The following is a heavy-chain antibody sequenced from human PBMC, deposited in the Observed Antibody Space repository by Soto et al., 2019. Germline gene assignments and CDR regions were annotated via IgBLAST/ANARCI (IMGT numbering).Heavy chain of an antibody. J-gene: IGHJ4*02. CDR3: ARDRHYDILTGSPPFDY. V-gene: IGHV1-18*01. Sequence: QVQLVQSGAEVKKPGASVKVSCKASGYTFTSYGISWVRQALGQGLEWMGWISAYNGNTNYAQKLQGRVTMTTDTSTSTAYMELRSLRSDDTAVYYCARDRHYDILTGSPPFDYWGQGTLVTVSS. D-gene: IGHD3-9*01. CDR2: ISAYNGNT. CDR1: GYTFTSYG.